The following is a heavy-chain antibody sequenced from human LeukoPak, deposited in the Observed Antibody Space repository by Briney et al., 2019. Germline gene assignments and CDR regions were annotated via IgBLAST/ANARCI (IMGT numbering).Heavy chain of an antibody. V-gene: IGHV4-39*07. CDR3: ARDQGNVDSSGWYLVGNAFDI. Sequence: SETLSLTCTVSGGSISSSSYYWGWVRQPPGKGLEWIGSVYYSGSPYYNPSLKSRVTISVDTSKNQFSLKLSSVAAADTAVYLCARDQGNVDSSGWYLVGNAFDIWGQGTMVTVSS. D-gene: IGHD6-19*01. CDR1: GGSISSSSYY. J-gene: IGHJ3*02. CDR2: VYYSGSP.